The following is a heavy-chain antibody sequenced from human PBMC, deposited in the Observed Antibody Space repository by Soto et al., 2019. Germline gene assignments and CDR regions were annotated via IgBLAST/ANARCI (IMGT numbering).Heavy chain of an antibody. CDR1: GFSFTSYA. J-gene: IGHJ4*02. D-gene: IGHD3-10*01. CDR2: ISNDGSNK. Sequence: QVQLVESGGGVAQPGRSLRLSCAASGFSFTSYAMHWVRQAPGKGLEWVALISNDGSNKHFADSVKGRFTISRDTSKNTLFLQLNSLTADDTAVYYCARGTGYGSGRYTISYWGQGTLVTVSS. V-gene: IGHV3-30-3*01. CDR3: ARGTGYGSGRYTISY.